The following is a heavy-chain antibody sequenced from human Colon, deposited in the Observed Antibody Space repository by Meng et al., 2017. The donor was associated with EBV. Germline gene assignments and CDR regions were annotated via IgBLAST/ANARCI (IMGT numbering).Heavy chain of an antibody. CDR3: ARRRYYYGSGSYHSYYFDY. J-gene: IGHJ4*02. D-gene: IGHD3-10*01. Sequence: PQEPGQGLVKPSETLSLTCTVSGGSISISSYYWGWIRQPPGKGLEWIGSIYYNGSTYYNPSLKSRVTISVDTSKNQFSLKLNSVTAADTAVYYCARRRYYYGSGSYHSYYFDYWGQGALVTVSS. CDR2: IYYNGST. V-gene: IGHV4-39*01. CDR1: GGSISISSYY.